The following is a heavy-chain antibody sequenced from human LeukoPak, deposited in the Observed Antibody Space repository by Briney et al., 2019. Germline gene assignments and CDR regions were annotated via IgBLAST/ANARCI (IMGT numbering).Heavy chain of an antibody. J-gene: IGHJ4*02. V-gene: IGHV3-23*01. CDR3: VATVTILDY. Sequence: PGGSLRLSCAASGFTFSSYAMSWVRQAPRKGLEWVSAISGSGGSTYYADSVKGRFTISRDNSKNTLYLQMNSLRAEDTAVYYCVATVTILDYWGQGTLVTVSS. CDR1: GFTFSSYA. CDR2: ISGSGGST. D-gene: IGHD4-17*01.